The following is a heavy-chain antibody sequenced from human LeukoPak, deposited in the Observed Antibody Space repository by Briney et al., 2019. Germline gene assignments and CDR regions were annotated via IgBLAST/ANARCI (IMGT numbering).Heavy chain of an antibody. Sequence: PGGSLRLSCGASGFTFRSYAMSWVRQAPGKGLEWVSAISGSGGSTYYADSVKGRFTISRDNSKNTLYLQMNSLRAEDTSVYYCAKFDYYDSSGYYNKVLGAFDIWGQGTMVTVSS. D-gene: IGHD3-22*01. CDR1: GFTFRSYA. CDR2: ISGSGGST. CDR3: AKFDYYDSSGYYNKVLGAFDI. V-gene: IGHV3-23*01. J-gene: IGHJ3*02.